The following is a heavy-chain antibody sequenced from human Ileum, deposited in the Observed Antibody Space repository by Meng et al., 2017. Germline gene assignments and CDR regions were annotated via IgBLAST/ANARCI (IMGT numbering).Heavy chain of an antibody. CDR3: AKDPGYDLRTDYGDY. D-gene: IGHD3/OR15-3a*01. J-gene: IGHJ4*02. Sequence: GGSLRLSCAASGFDISNNYMSWVRQAPGKGLEWVSVIQSGGNTLYSDSVKGRFTISRDNSKNTLYLQMNSLRDDDTAMYYCAKDPGYDLRTDYGDYWGQGTLVTVSS. V-gene: IGHV3-66*02. CDR2: IQSGGNT. CDR1: GFDISNNY.